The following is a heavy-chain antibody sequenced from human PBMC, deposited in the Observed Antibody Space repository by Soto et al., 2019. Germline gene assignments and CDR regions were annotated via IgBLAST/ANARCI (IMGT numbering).Heavy chain of an antibody. Sequence: QVTLKESGPVLVKPTETLTLTCTVSGFSLSNVRMGVSGIRQPPGKALEWLAHIFSDDDKSYNTSLKNRLSISKHTSLRYVVFTMNNIGLVDTATYFCVRVNVILIENYFYAVDVWGQGTTVTVSS. CDR3: VRVNVILIENYFYAVDV. D-gene: IGHD3-10*01. CDR1: GFSLSNVRMG. V-gene: IGHV2-26*01. J-gene: IGHJ6*02. CDR2: IFSDDDK.